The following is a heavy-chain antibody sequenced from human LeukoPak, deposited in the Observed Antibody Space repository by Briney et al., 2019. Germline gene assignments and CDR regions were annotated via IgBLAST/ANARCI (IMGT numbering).Heavy chain of an antibody. Sequence: GESLKISCKGSGYSFTSYWIGWVRQMPGKGLEWMGIIYPGDSDTRYSPSFQGQVTISADKSISTAYLQWSSLKASDTAMYCCARLYTYYYGSGSYYNFDYWGQGTLVTVSS. CDR3: ARLYTYYYGSGSYYNFDY. J-gene: IGHJ4*02. D-gene: IGHD3-10*01. V-gene: IGHV5-51*01. CDR2: IYPGDSDT. CDR1: GYSFTSYW.